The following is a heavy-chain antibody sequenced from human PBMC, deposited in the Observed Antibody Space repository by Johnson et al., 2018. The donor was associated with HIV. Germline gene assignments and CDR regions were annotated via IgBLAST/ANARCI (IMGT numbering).Heavy chain of an antibody. Sequence: VQLVESGGGLVQPGGSLRLSCAASGITVSSNYMNWVRQAPGKGLEWVSLIFSVGNTYYADSVKGLFTISRDNSKNTLYLQMNSLRAEDTAVYYCARGAITFGGVIGGDDAFDIWGQGTMVTVSS. CDR2: IFSVGNT. CDR1: GITVSSNY. CDR3: ARGAITFGGVIGGDDAFDI. V-gene: IGHV3-66*02. D-gene: IGHD3-16*02. J-gene: IGHJ3*02.